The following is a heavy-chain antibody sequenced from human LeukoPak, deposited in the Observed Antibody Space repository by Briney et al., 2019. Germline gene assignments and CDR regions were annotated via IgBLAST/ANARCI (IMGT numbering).Heavy chain of an antibody. D-gene: IGHD6-19*01. Sequence: SVKVSCKASGGTFSSYAISWVRQAPGQGLEWMGRIIPIFGTANYAQKFQGRVTITADESTSTAYMELSSLRPEDTAVYYCAGLRRSGWYYFDYWGQGTLVTVSS. CDR2: IIPIFGTA. CDR3: AGLRRSGWYYFDY. CDR1: GGTFSSYA. V-gene: IGHV1-69*13. J-gene: IGHJ4*02.